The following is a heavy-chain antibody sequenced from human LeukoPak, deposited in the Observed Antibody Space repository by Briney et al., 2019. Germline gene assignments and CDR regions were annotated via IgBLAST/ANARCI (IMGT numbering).Heavy chain of an antibody. J-gene: IGHJ4*02. Sequence: GESLRLSCAASGFTVSSNYMSWVRQAPGKGLEWVSVIYSGGSTYYADSVKGRFTISRDNSKNTLYLQMNSLRAEDTAVYYCASTPKYYFDSSGYYYPPPFDYWGQGTLVTVSS. CDR1: GFTVSSNY. CDR2: IYSGGST. D-gene: IGHD3-22*01. V-gene: IGHV3-53*01. CDR3: ASTPKYYFDSSGYYYPPPFDY.